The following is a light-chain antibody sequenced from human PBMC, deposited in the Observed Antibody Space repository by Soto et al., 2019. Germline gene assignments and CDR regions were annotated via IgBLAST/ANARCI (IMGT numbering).Light chain of an antibody. J-gene: IGKJ4*01. CDR3: QQANSFPHT. V-gene: IGKV1-12*01. CDR1: QDLSRW. Sequence: DIQMTQSPSSVSASVGDRVIIICRASQDLSRWLAWYQQKAGKAPQLLIYATSTLQSGVPSRFSGSGSGTEFTLTISSLQPEDFATYYCQQANSFPHTLGGGTRVEIK. CDR2: ATS.